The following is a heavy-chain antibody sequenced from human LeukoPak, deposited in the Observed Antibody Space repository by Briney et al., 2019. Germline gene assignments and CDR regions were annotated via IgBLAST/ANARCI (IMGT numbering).Heavy chain of an antibody. CDR3: ASCSGGPNYYYYMDV. CDR1: GFTVSSNY. CDR2: IYSGGST. J-gene: IGHJ6*03. V-gene: IGHV3-66*01. Sequence: PGGSLRLSCAASGFTVSSNYMSWVRQAPGKGLEWVSVIYSGGSTYYADSVKGRFTISRDNSKNTLYLQMNSLRAEDTAVYYCASCSGGPNYYYYMDVWGKGTTVTISS. D-gene: IGHD2-15*01.